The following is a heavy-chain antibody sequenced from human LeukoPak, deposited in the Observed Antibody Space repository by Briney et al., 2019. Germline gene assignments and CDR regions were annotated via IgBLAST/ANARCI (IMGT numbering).Heavy chain of an antibody. CDR3: ARPYSNGWVNFDY. D-gene: IGHD6-19*01. CDR2: IYPGDSDT. V-gene: IGHV5-51*01. J-gene: IGHJ4*02. Sequence: AESLKISCKGSGYSFISYWIGWVRQMPGNRLEWMGIIYPGDSDTRYSPSFQGQVTISADKSITTDYLQWSSLRASDTAMYYCARPYSNGWVNFDYWGQGTLVTVSS. CDR1: GYSFISYW.